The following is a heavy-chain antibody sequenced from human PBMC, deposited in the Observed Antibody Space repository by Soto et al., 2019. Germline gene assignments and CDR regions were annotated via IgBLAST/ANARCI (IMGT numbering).Heavy chain of an antibody. CDR2: ISSSSSYI. CDR1: GFTFSSYS. V-gene: IGHV3-21*01. Sequence: GGSLRLSCAASGFTFSSYSMNWVRQAPGKGLEWVSSISSSSSYIYYADSVKGRFTISRDNAKNSLYLQMNSLRAEDTAVYYCARHPVVPAAIGAFDIWGQGTMVTVSS. CDR3: ARHPVVPAAIGAFDI. D-gene: IGHD2-2*01. J-gene: IGHJ3*02.